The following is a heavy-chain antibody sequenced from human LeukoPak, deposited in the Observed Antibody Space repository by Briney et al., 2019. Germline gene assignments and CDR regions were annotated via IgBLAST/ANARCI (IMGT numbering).Heavy chain of an antibody. CDR2: IKSKTDGEIT. V-gene: IGHV3-15*01. Sequence: KSGGSLRLSCAASGFTFSNARMSWVRQPPGKGLEWVGRIKSKTDGEITDYAAPVKGRFTISRDDSKNTVYLQMNSLKTEDTGVYYCTSLRQGYTTSGLGSWGQETLVTVSS. CDR3: TSLRQGYTTSGLGS. CDR1: GFTFSNAR. J-gene: IGHJ4*02. D-gene: IGHD2-2*01.